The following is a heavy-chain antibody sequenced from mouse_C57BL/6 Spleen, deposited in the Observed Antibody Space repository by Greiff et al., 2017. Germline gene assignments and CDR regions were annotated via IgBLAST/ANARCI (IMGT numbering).Heavy chain of an antibody. CDR3: ASRGYDYDGGGLDY. D-gene: IGHD2-4*01. J-gene: IGHJ2*01. V-gene: IGHV1-50*01. CDR2: IDPSDSYT. CDR1: GYTFTSYW. Sequence: QVQLQQPGAELVKPGASVKLSCKASGYTFTSYWMQWVKQRPGQGLAWIGEIDPSDSYTNYNQKFKGKATLTVDTSSSTAYMQRGSLTSEDSAVYYGASRGYDYDGGGLDYWGQGTTLTVSS.